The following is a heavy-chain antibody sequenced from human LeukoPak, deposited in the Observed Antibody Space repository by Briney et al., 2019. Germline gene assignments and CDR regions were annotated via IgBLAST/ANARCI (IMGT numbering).Heavy chain of an antibody. Sequence: GGSLRLSCTASGFTFSSYAMHWVRQPPGKGLEYVSAITTNGGSTNYADSVKGRFTISRDNSKNSLYLQMSSLRGEDTAVYYCVKGWIQLDCWGQGTLVTVSS. J-gene: IGHJ4*02. CDR1: GFTFSSYA. CDR3: VKGWIQLDC. V-gene: IGHV3-64D*09. D-gene: IGHD5-18*01. CDR2: ITTNGGST.